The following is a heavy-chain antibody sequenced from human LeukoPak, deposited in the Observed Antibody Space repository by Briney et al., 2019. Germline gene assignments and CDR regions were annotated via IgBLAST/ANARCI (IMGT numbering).Heavy chain of an antibody. CDR2: IYYSGST. CDR3: ARRTYYYDSSGYDGRDY. Sequence: PSQTLSLTCTVSGGSISSGDYYWSWIRQPPGKGLEWIGYIYYSGSTYYNPSLKSRVTISVDTSKNQFSLKLSSVTAADTAVYYCARRTYYYDSSGYDGRDYWGQGTLVTVSS. CDR1: GGSISSGDYY. D-gene: IGHD3-22*01. J-gene: IGHJ4*02. V-gene: IGHV4-30-4*08.